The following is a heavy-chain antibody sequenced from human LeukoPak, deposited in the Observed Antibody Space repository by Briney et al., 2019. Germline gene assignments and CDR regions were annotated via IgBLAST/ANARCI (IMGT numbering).Heavy chain of an antibody. Sequence: PSETLSLTCTVCGGSISSYYWSWIRQPPGKGLEWIGYIYYSGSTNYNPSLKSRVTISVDTSKNQFSLKLSSVTAADTAVYYCAGHGDSATFDYWGQGTLVTVSS. CDR2: IYYSGST. V-gene: IGHV4-59*01. CDR1: GGSISSYY. J-gene: IGHJ4*02. D-gene: IGHD4-17*01. CDR3: AGHGDSATFDY.